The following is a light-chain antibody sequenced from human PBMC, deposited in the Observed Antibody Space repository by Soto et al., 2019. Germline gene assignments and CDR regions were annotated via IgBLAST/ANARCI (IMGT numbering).Light chain of an antibody. V-gene: IGKV1-5*03. J-gene: IGKJ4*01. CDR2: KTS. CDR3: QQYKTYFSLT. CDR1: QTISSW. Sequence: DIQMTQSPSTLSASVGDRVTIACRASQTISSWVAWYQQKPWKAPRLLIYKTSSLESGVPSRFSGSGSGTEFTPTISGLQPHDFASYYCQQYKTYFSLTFGGGTKVDI.